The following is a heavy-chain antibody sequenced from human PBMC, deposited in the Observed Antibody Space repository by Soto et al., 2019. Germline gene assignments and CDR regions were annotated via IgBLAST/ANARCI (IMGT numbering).Heavy chain of an antibody. J-gene: IGHJ4*02. D-gene: IGHD1-1*01. V-gene: IGHV3-74*01. CDR2: IGPDGSNI. Sequence: PGGSLRLSCAASGFIFSSHWMHWVRQAPGKGLVGVSHIGPDGSNIWEADSVQGRFTISRDNARNRLYLQMNSLRDEDTAIYYCVRHNNWSFDYWGQGILVTVSS. CDR3: VRHNNWSFDY. CDR1: GFIFSSHW.